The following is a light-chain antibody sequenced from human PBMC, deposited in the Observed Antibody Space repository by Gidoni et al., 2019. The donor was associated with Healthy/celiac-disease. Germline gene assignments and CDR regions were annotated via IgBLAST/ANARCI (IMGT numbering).Light chain of an antibody. Sequence: EMTQSPTTLSVSPGARATLSCRASQSVSSNLAWYQQKPGQAPRLLIYGASTRATGIPARFSGSGSGKEFTLTISSLQSEDFAVYYCQQYNNWPPWTFGQGTKVEIK. CDR2: GAS. V-gene: IGKV3-15*01. CDR1: QSVSSN. J-gene: IGKJ1*01. CDR3: QQYNNWPPWT.